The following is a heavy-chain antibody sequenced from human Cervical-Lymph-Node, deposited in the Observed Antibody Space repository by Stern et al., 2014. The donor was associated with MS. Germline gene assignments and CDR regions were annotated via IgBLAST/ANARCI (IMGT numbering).Heavy chain of an antibody. CDR2: AWYDGSTA. V-gene: IGHV3-33*01. CDR3: ARGHIPYAYNYLFDY. D-gene: IGHD5-24*01. J-gene: IGHJ4*02. Sequence: QVQLVQSGGGVVQPGTSLRLSCAASGFTFSSYGMHWVRQAPGQGLEWVALAWYDGSTAYYTNSVKGRFTNSRDNSKNTLSLQMNSLTAEDTAVYYCARGHIPYAYNYLFDYWGQGTLVTVSS. CDR1: GFTFSSYG.